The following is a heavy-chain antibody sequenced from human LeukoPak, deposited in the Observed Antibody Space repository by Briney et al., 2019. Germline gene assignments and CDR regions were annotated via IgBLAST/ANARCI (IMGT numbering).Heavy chain of an antibody. Sequence: TLGESLKISCKGSGYSFTSYWIGWVRQMPGKGLEWMGIIYPGDSDTRYSPSFQGQVTISADKSISTAYLQWSSLKASDTAMYYCARHQPYTVIDAFDIWGQGTMVTVSS. V-gene: IGHV5-51*01. CDR3: ARHQPYTVIDAFDI. D-gene: IGHD4-17*01. CDR2: IYPGDSDT. J-gene: IGHJ3*02. CDR1: GYSFTSYW.